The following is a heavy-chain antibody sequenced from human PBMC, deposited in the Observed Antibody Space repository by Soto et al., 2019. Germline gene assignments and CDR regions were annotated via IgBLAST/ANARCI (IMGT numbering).Heavy chain of an antibody. J-gene: IGHJ6*02. CDR2: IYYSGST. Sequence: SKTLSLTCGVSGGSISSVGHYWTWIRHQPGKGLEWIGYIYYSGSTDYNPSLKSRVTISVDRSKNQFSLNLSSVTAADTAIYYCARESGGYDSSTRYGLDVWGQGTTVTVSS. V-gene: IGHV4-31*11. CDR1: GGSISSVGHY. CDR3: ARESGGYDSSTRYGLDV. D-gene: IGHD6-25*01.